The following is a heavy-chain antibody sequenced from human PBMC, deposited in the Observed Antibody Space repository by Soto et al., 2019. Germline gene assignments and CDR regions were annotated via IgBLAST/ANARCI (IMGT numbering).Heavy chain of an antibody. Sequence: GGSLRLSCAASGFTFSSYSMSWVRQAPGKGLEWVSTISGGLGSAYYAASVEGRFTISGDSSNNTLYLQMNSLRVEDTATYYCGRERRGRGWFVCNYWGQGIVVTVSS. CDR3: GRERRGRGWFVCNY. CDR1: GFTFSSYS. CDR2: ISGGLGSA. V-gene: IGHV3-23*01. J-gene: IGHJ4*02. D-gene: IGHD6-19*01.